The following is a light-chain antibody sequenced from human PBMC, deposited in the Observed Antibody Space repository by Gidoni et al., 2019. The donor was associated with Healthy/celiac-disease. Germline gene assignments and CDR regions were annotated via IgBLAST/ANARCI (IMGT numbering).Light chain of an antibody. CDR2: AAS. J-gene: IGKJ2*04. V-gene: IGKV1-39*01. CDR3: PQSYSTPLCS. CDR1: QSISSY. Sequence: DSQMTQSPTSLSASVGDRVTITCRASQSISSYLNWYQQKPGKAPTLLIYAASSLQSGVPSRFRGRGSGTDFTLTIRSLQPEDFATFSCPQSYSTPLCSFGQGTKLEIK.